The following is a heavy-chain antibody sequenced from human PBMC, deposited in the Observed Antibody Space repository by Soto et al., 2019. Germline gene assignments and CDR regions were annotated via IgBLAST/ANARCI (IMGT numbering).Heavy chain of an antibody. Sequence: PSETLSLTCTVSGGSISSYYWSWIRQPPGKGLEWIGYIYYSGSTNYNPSLKSRVTISVDTSKNQFSLKLSSVTAADTAVYYCARDNYVDGHYFDYWGQGTLVTVSS. J-gene: IGHJ4*02. CDR3: ARDNYVDGHYFDY. CDR1: GGSISSYY. CDR2: IYYSGST. D-gene: IGHD3-16*01. V-gene: IGHV4-59*01.